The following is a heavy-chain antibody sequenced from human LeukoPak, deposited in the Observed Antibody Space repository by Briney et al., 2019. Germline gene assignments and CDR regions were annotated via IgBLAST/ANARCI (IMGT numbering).Heavy chain of an antibody. J-gene: IGHJ6*03. CDR1: GGSISSYY. Sequence: SETLSLTCTVSGGSISSYYWSWIRQPPGKGLEWIGYIYYSGSTNYNPSLKSRVTISVDTSKNQFSLKLSSVTAADTAVYYCARDTLDYGSGSSPSGYYYMDVWGKGTTVTISS. CDR3: ARDTLDYGSGSSPSGYYYMDV. D-gene: IGHD3-10*01. CDR2: IYYSGST. V-gene: IGHV4-59*01.